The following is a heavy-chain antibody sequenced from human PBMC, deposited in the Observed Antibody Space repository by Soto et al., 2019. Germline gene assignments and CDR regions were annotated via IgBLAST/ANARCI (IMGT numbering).Heavy chain of an antibody. D-gene: IGHD6-25*01. V-gene: IGHV4-39*02. CDR3: AGEPKGGPAAVAFDL. CDR2: FYFGGST. J-gene: IGHJ3*01. CDR1: GCSFSRRNYN. Sequence: SETLARTCTVSGCSFSRRNYNRLWILQPPGKGLEWVGSFYFGGSTYYNPSLMSRVIVSVDTSKNQFSLTVNSVTVEDTGVYFCAGEPKGGPAAVAFDLWGQGTMVT.